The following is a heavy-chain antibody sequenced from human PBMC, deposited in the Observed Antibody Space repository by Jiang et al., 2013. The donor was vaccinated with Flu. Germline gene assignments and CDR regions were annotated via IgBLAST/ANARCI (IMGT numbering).Heavy chain of an antibody. V-gene: IGHV3-48*03. CDR1: GFTFSSYE. CDR2: ISSSGSTI. CDR3: ARDWVGYYDFWSGSMRNAFDI. J-gene: IGHJ3*02. D-gene: IGHD3-3*01. Sequence: ASGFTFSSYEMNWVRQAPGKGLEWVSYISSSGSTIYYADSVKGRFTISRDNAKNSLYLQMNSLRAEDTAVYYCARDWVGYYDFWSGSMRNAFDIWGQGTMVTVSS.